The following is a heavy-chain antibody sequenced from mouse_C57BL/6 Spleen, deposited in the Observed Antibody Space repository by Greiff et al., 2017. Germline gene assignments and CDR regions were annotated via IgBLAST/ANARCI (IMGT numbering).Heavy chain of an antibody. CDR3: ARDYYGSSYVDAMDY. V-gene: IGHV1-64*01. CDR2: IHPNSGST. Sequence: QVQLQQPGAELVKPGASVKLSCKASGYTFTSYWMHWVKQRPGQGLEWIGMIHPNSGSTNYNEKFKGKATLTVDKSSSTAYMQLSSLTSEASAVYYCARDYYGSSYVDAMDYWGQGTSVTVSS. CDR1: GYTFTSYW. J-gene: IGHJ4*01. D-gene: IGHD1-1*01.